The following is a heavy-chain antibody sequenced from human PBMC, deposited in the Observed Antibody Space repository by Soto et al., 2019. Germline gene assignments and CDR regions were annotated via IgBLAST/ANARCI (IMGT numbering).Heavy chain of an antibody. CDR1: GGSISSGGYY. CDR2: IYYSGST. CDR3: ANRPPWNRDYYYMDV. D-gene: IGHD1-1*01. J-gene: IGHJ6*03. Sequence: SETLSLTCTVSGGSISSGGYYWSWIRQHPGKGLEWIGYIYYSGSTYYNPSLKSRVTISVDTSKNQFSLKLSSVTAADTAVYYCANRPPWNRDYYYMDVWGKGTTVTVSS. V-gene: IGHV4-31*03.